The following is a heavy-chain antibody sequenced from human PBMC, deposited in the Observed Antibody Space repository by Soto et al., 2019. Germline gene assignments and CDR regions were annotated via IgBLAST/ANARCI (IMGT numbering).Heavy chain of an antibody. D-gene: IGHD2-15*01. Sequence: EVQLLESGGGLVQPGGSLRLSCAASGFTFSNYAMSWVRQAPGEGLEWVSSISGSGGTTYYADSVKGRFSISRDNSENTLSLQMSSLRAEDTALYYCAKGHTILESRIRSAYFDNWGQGTLVTVSS. V-gene: IGHV3-23*01. J-gene: IGHJ4*02. CDR1: GFTFSNYA. CDR3: AKGHTILESRIRSAYFDN. CDR2: ISGSGGTT.